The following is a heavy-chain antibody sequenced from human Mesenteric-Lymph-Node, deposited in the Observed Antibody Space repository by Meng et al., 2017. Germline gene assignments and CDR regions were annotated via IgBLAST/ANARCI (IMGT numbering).Heavy chain of an antibody. D-gene: IGHD6-13*01. CDR2: ITPNSSGT. J-gene: IGHJ2*01. CDR1: GSHFPGYY. CDR3: ARVGVSCSWYIWYFDL. Sequence: QGQLVHCGAEGKRPGASVTFSAQASGSHFPGYYMHWVRQAPGRELEWIGWITPNSSGTNYAPKFQGRVTMTRDTSISTAYMELSRLSSDDTAVYYCARVGVSCSWYIWYFDLWGRGTLVTVSS. V-gene: IGHV1-2*02.